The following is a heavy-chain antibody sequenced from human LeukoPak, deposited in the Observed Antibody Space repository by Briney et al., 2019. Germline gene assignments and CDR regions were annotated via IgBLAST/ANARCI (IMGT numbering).Heavy chain of an antibody. CDR3: ARGVAVAGWFDP. D-gene: IGHD6-19*01. J-gene: IGHJ5*02. Sequence: ASVTVSCTASGYTFTSYGISWVRQAPGQGLEWMGWISAYNGNTNYAQKLQGRVTMTTDTSTSTAYMELRSLRSDDTAVYYCARGVAVAGWFDPWGQGTLVTVSS. V-gene: IGHV1-18*01. CDR1: GYTFTSYG. CDR2: ISAYNGNT.